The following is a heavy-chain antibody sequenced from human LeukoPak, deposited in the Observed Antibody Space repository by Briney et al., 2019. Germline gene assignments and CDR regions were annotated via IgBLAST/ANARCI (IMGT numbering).Heavy chain of an antibody. D-gene: IGHD1-7*01. CDR3: ARDRHNWNLLFDY. CDR1: GFTFSDCG. Sequence: PGGSLRLSCAAAGFTFSDCGMHWVRQAPGKGLEWVAIISFDGSRRFYADSVRGRFTVSRGNSKNTLYLQMNSLKAEDTAVYYCARDRHNWNLLFDYWGQGTLVTVSS. J-gene: IGHJ4*02. V-gene: IGHV3-30*03. CDR2: ISFDGSRR.